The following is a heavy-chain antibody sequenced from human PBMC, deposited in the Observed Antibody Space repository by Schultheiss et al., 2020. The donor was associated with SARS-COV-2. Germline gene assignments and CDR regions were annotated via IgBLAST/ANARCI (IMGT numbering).Heavy chain of an antibody. CDR3: ARYRYDGGGYYQLDS. D-gene: IGHD3-22*01. CDR1: GYTFTGYY. CDR2: INPNSGGT. V-gene: IGHV1-2*02. J-gene: IGHJ4*02. Sequence: ASVKVSCKASGYTFTGYYMHWVRQAPGQGLEWMGWINPNSGGTNYAQTFQGRVTMTRDTSISTVYMELSRLRPDDTAVYFCARYRYDGGGYYQLDSWGQGTLVTVSS.